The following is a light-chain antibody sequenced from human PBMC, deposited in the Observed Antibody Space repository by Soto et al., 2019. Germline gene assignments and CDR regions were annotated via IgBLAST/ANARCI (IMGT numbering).Light chain of an antibody. CDR2: AAS. Sequence: IQLTQSPSSLSASVGDRVTITCWASQGISSYLAWYQQKPGQAPKLLIYAASTLPSGVPSRFSGRGSGTDFTLTISSLQPEDFATYYCQQLSTYPLTFGGGTKVDIK. V-gene: IGKV1-9*01. CDR3: QQLSTYPLT. J-gene: IGKJ4*01. CDR1: QGISSY.